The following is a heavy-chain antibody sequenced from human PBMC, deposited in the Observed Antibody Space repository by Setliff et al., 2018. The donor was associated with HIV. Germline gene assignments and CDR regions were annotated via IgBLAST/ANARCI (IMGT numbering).Heavy chain of an antibody. Sequence: PSETLSLTCAVYGVSFTGHYWSWIRQPPGKGLEWIGEINHSGDTNYNPSLKSRVTISVDMSKNQFSLKLRSVTAADTAVYYCARGPGGWQRDYYYYMDVWGKGTTVTVSS. D-gene: IGHD2-15*01. CDR3: ARGPGGWQRDYYYYMDV. V-gene: IGHV4-34*01. CDR2: INHSGDT. J-gene: IGHJ6*03. CDR1: GVSFTGHY.